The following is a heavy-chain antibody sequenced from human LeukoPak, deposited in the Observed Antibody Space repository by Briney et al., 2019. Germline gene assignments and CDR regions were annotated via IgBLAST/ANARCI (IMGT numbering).Heavy chain of an antibody. Sequence: GGSLRLSCAASGFTVSSNYMHWVRQAPGKGLEWVGFIRSKTYGGTGEYAASVKGRFTISRDDSKSIAHLQMNSLKTEDTAVYYCTRSESGTYKGGFDFWGQGTLVTVSS. D-gene: IGHD1-26*01. V-gene: IGHV3-49*04. J-gene: IGHJ4*02. CDR1: GFTVSSNY. CDR3: TRSESGTYKGGFDF. CDR2: IRSKTYGGTG.